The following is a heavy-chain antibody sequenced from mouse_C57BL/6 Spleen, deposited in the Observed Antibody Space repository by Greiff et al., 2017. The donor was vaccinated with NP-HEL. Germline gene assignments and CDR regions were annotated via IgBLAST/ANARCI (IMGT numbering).Heavy chain of an antibody. CDR3: ARDKEGWYFDV. CDR2: ISYDGSN. CDR1: GYSITSGYY. D-gene: IGHD1-3*01. V-gene: IGHV3-6*01. Sequence: ESGPGLVKPSQSLSLTCSVTGYSITSGYYWNWIRQFPGNKLEWMGYISYDGSNNYNPSLKNRISITRDTSKNQFFLKLNSVTTEDTATYYCARDKEGWYFDVWGTGTTVTVSS. J-gene: IGHJ1*03.